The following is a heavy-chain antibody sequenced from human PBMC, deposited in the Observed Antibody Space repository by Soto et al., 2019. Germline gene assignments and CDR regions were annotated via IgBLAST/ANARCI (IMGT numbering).Heavy chain of an antibody. CDR1: GFTFSSYA. J-gene: IGHJ4*02. Sequence: GGSLRLSCAASGFTFSSYAMSWVRQAPGKGLEWVSAISGSGGSTYYADSVKGRFTISRDNSKNTLYLQMNSLRAEDTAVYYCAKDRTGGITMIVVVTYFDYWGQGTLVTVSS. CDR2: ISGSGGST. CDR3: AKDRTGGITMIVVVTYFDY. D-gene: IGHD3-22*01. V-gene: IGHV3-23*01.